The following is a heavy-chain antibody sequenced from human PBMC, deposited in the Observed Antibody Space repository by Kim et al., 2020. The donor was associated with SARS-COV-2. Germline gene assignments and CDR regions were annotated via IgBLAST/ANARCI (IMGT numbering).Heavy chain of an antibody. Sequence: GGSLRLSCAASGFTFSGSAMHWVRQASGKGLEWVGRIRSKANSYATAYAASVKGRFTISRDDSKNTAYLQMNSLKTEDTAVYYSKKVALWFGEFGWIGGDAPDYWGQGTLVTVSS. V-gene: IGHV3-73*01. CDR1: GFTFSGSA. CDR3: KKVALWFGEFGWIGGDAPDY. D-gene: IGHD3-10*01. CDR2: IRSKANSYAT. J-gene: IGHJ4*02.